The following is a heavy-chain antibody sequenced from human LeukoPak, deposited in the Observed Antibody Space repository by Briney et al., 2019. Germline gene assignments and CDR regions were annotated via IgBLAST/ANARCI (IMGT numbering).Heavy chain of an antibody. CDR2: IYHSGST. CDR1: GGSISSSNW. V-gene: IGHV4-4*02. J-gene: IGHJ4*02. D-gene: IGHD6-19*01. CDR3: ARAVAGHEDLDY. Sequence: SETLSLTCAVSGGSISSSNWWGWVRQPPGKGLEWIGEIYHSGSTNYNPSLKSRVTISVDKSKNQFSLKLSSVTAADTAVYYCARAVAGHEDLDYWGQGTLVTVSS.